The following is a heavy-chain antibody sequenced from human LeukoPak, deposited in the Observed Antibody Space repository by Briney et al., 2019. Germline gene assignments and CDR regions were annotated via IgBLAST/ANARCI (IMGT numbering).Heavy chain of an antibody. V-gene: IGHV3-21*01. CDR3: SSRLNIAAAGLGGDFDY. Sequence: GGSLRLSCAASGSTFRNYSMNWVRQAPGKGLEWVSSISSGSSYKYYADSVKGRFTISRDNAKNSLYLQMNSLRAEDTAVYYCSSRLNIAAAGLGGDFDYWGQGTLVTVSS. CDR1: GSTFRNYS. D-gene: IGHD6-13*01. J-gene: IGHJ4*02. CDR2: ISSGSSYK.